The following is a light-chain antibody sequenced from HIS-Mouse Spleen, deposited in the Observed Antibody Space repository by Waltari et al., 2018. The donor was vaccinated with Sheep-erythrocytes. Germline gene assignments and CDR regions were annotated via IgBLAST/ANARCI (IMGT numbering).Light chain of an antibody. CDR1: QSLVHSDGNTY. Sequence: DVVMTQSPLSLPVTLGQPASISCRSSQSLVHSDGNTYLNWFQQRPGQSPRRLIYKVSNRDSGVPDRFSGSGSGTDFTLKISRVEAEDVGVYDCMQGTFGQGTKLEIK. CDR2: KVS. V-gene: IGKV2-30*02. CDR3: MQGT. J-gene: IGKJ2*01.